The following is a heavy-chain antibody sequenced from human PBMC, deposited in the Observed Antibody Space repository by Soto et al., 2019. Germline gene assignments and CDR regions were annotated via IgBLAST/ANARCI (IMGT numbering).Heavy chain of an antibody. J-gene: IGHJ6*02. V-gene: IGHV1-8*01. CDR1: GYTFTSYD. D-gene: IGHD6-25*01. CDR2: MNPNSVNT. Sequence: GASVKVSCKASGYTFTSYDSNWERQATGQGLEWMGWMNPNSVNTGYAQKFQGRVTMTRNTSISTAYMELSSLRSEDTAVYYCARGYAAHYYYGMDVWGQGTTVALSS. CDR3: ARGYAAHYYYGMDV.